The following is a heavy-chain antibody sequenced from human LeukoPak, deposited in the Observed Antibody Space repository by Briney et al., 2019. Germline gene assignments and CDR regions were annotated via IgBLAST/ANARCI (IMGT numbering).Heavy chain of an antibody. J-gene: IGHJ5*02. V-gene: IGHV1-2*02. D-gene: IGHD2-15*01. CDR1: GYTFTGYY. CDR2: INPNSGGT. CDR3: VRENLLYCSGGTCYWFDP. Sequence: ASVKVSCKASGYTFTGYYIHWVRQAPGQGLEWMGWINPNSGGTTYAQKFQGRVTMTRDTSISTAYMELSSLRSDDTAVYFCVRENLLYCSGGTCYWFDPWGQGSRVTVSS.